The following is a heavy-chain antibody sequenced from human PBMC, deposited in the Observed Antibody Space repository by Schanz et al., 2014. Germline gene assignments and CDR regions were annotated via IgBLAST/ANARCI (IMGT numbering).Heavy chain of an antibody. D-gene: IGHD2-2*01. Sequence: QVQLVQSGVEVKRPGASVRVSCKASGYSFTTYDVNWVRQAPGQGPELMGWINAHTGNTQYAQKFQGRVNMTRDTVTTTVHLELTRLRTDDTAMYYCARGIPYCSSTSCSGLDAYDVWGQGTLVTVSS. CDR3: ARGIPYCSSTSCSGLDAYDV. V-gene: IGHV1-18*01. J-gene: IGHJ3*01. CDR1: GYSFTTYD. CDR2: INAHTGNT.